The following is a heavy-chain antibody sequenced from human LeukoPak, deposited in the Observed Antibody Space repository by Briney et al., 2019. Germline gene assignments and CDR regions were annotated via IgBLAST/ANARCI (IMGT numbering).Heavy chain of an antibody. J-gene: IGHJ4*02. CDR3: AKEGPGYCSGGSCCYYFDY. CDR1: GFTFDVYA. Sequence: PGVSLRLSCAASGFTFDVYAMHWVRQAQGKGLEWVSLISGDGGSTYYADSVKGRFTISRDNSKNSLYLQMNSLRTEDTALYYCAKEGPGYCSGGSCCYYFDYWGQGTLVTVSS. CDR2: ISGDGGST. D-gene: IGHD2-15*01. V-gene: IGHV3-43*02.